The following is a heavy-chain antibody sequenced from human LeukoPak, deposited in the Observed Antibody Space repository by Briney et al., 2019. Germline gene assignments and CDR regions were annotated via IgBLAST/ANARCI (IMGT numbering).Heavy chain of an antibody. V-gene: IGHV3-30*02. CDR3: AKRMGRRTAREQVVPADY. J-gene: IGHJ4*02. CDR1: GFTFSNYG. CDR2: IRYDGSNK. D-gene: IGHD2-2*01. Sequence: KSGGSLRLSCAASGFTFSNYGMHWVRQTPGKGLEWVAFIRYDGSNKYYADSVKGRFTISRDNSKNTLYLQMNSLRAEDTAVYYCAKRMGRRTAREQVVPADYWGQGTLVTVSS.